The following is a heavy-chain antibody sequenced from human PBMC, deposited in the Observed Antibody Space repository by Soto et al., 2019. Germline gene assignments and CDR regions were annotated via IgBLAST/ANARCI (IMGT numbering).Heavy chain of an antibody. V-gene: IGHV1-69*02. J-gene: IGHJ6*02. Sequence: QVPLVQSGAEVKKPGSSVKVSCKASGGTFSSYTISWVRQAPGQGLEWMGRIIPILGIANYAQKFQGRVTITADKSTSTAYMELSSLRSEDTAVYYCARGIAAAHYGMDVWGQGTTVTVSS. CDR3: ARGIAAAHYGMDV. CDR1: GGTFSSYT. CDR2: IIPILGIA. D-gene: IGHD6-13*01.